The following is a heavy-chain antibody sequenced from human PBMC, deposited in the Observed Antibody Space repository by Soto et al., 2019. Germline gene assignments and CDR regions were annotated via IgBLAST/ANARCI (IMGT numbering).Heavy chain of an antibody. V-gene: IGHV1-18*01. Sequence: GASVKVSCKASGYTFTSYGISWVRQAPGQGLEWMGWISAYNGNTNYAQKLQGRVTMTTDTSTSTAYMELRSLRSDDTAVYYCARDRGAVAGPPNPYGMDVWSQGTTVTVSS. D-gene: IGHD6-19*01. CDR2: ISAYNGNT. CDR1: GYTFTSYG. J-gene: IGHJ6*02. CDR3: ARDRGAVAGPPNPYGMDV.